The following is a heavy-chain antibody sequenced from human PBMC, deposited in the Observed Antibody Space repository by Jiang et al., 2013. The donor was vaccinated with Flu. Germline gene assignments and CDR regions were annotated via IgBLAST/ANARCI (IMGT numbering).Heavy chain of an antibody. V-gene: IGHV4-31*03. CDR1: GGSIRSGGYY. D-gene: IGHD3-16*01. CDR2: INYSGTT. J-gene: IGHJ3*02. CDR3: ARSSEAYYGI. Sequence: GPGLVKPLQILSLTCTVSGGSIRSGGYYWNWIRQHPGKGLEWIGRINYSGTTYYNPSLKSRVMISVDTSKNEFSLKLNSATATDTAVYFCARSSEAYYGIWGQGTMVTVS.